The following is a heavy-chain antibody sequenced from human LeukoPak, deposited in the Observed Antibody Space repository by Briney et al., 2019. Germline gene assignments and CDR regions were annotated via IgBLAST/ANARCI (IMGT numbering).Heavy chain of an antibody. Sequence: PSETLSLTCAVYGGSFSGYYWSWIRQPPGKGLEWIGEINHSGSTNYNPSLKSRVTISVDTSKNQFSLKLSSVPAADTAVYYCARGRFNLGYPRGSRDGYFQHWGQGTLVTVS. V-gene: IGHV4-34*01. D-gene: IGHD3-16*01. CDR2: INHSGST. CDR1: GGSFSGYY. J-gene: IGHJ1*01. CDR3: ARGRFNLGYPRGSRDGYFQH.